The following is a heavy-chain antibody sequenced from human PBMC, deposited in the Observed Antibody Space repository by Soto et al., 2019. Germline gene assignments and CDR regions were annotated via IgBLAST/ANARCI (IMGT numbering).Heavy chain of an antibody. J-gene: IGHJ4*02. D-gene: IGHD3-22*01. CDR2: ISSSSSYI. CDR1: GFTFSSYS. Sequence: GGSVRLSCAASGFTFSSYSMNWVRQAPGKGLEWVSSISSSSSYIYYGDSVKGRFTIARDNAKNSLYLQMNSLRAEDTATYYCARVHYYDSSGFYLWGQGTLVTVSS. V-gene: IGHV3-21*01. CDR3: ARVHYYDSSGFYL.